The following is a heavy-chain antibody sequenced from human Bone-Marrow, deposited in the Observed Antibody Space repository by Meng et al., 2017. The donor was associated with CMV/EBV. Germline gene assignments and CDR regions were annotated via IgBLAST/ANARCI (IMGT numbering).Heavy chain of an antibody. CDR3: AADHSGSSGY. V-gene: IGHV1-45*02. CDR1: GYTFTYRY. D-gene: IGHD1-26*01. J-gene: IGHJ4*02. Sequence: SVKVSCKASGYTFTYRYLHWVRQAPGQALEWMGWITPFNGNTNYAQKFQERVTITRDMSTSTAYMELSSLRSEDTAVYYCAADHSGSSGYWGQGTLVTVSS. CDR2: ITPFNGNT.